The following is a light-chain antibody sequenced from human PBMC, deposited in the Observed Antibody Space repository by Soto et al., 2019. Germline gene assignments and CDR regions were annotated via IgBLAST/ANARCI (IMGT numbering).Light chain of an antibody. V-gene: IGKV3-11*01. J-gene: IGKJ5*01. CDR1: QSVKTF. Sequence: EIVFTQSPATLLLSPGERATLSCRASQSVKTFLVWYRQRPGQAPSLLIHEASHRADGIPARFSGSGFGTDLTLTISSLEPEDAAVYYCQQRSNWPPITFGQGTRLEIK. CDR3: QQRSNWPPIT. CDR2: EAS.